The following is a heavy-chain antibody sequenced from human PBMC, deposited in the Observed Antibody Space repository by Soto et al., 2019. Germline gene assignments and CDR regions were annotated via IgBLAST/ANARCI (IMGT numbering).Heavy chain of an antibody. Sequence: SETLSLSCTVSGGSISSSSDYWGWIRQPPGKGLEWIGSIYYSGSTYYNPSLKSRVTIPVDTSKNQFSLKLSSVTAADTAVYYCVGSSTRSIIYYFDYWGQGTPVTVSS. CDR1: GGSISSSSDY. V-gene: IGHV4-39*01. CDR3: VGSSTRSIIYYFDY. J-gene: IGHJ4*02. CDR2: IYYSGST. D-gene: IGHD2-2*01.